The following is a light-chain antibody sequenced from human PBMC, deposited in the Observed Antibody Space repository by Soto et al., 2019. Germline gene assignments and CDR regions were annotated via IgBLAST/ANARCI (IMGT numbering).Light chain of an antibody. CDR2: DAS. V-gene: IGKV3-20*01. Sequence: DIVLTQNTGSLSSSLGERATLSCRASQSVASSHLAWYRQKPGQTPRLLIYDASSMATGIPDRISGSGSGTDFTLTISRLEPEDFAVYYCQQYGSAPLTFGPGTKVDIK. CDR1: QSVASSH. J-gene: IGKJ3*01. CDR3: QQYGSAPLT.